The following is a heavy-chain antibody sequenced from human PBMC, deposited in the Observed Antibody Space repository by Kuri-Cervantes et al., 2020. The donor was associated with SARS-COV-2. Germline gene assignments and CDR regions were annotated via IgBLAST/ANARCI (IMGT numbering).Heavy chain of an antibody. CDR2: INHSGST. CDR3: ARAGEDDYSNYVDWFDP. V-gene: IGHV4-34*01. Sequence: SETLSLTCAVYGGSFSGYYWSWIRQPPGKGLEWIGEINHSGSTNYNPSLKSRVTISVDTSKNQFSLKLSSVTAADTAVYYCARAGEDDYSNYVDWFDPWGQGTLVTVSS. CDR1: GGSFSGYY. D-gene: IGHD4-11*01. J-gene: IGHJ5*02.